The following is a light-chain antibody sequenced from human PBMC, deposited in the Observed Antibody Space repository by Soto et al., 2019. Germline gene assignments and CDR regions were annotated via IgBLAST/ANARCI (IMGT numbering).Light chain of an antibody. J-gene: IGKJ2*01. CDR2: GAS. CDR1: QSVSSN. CDR3: QQYNNWPYT. V-gene: IGKV3-15*01. Sequence: EIVMTQSPATLSVSPGERATLSCRASQSVSSNLAWYQQKPGQAPRLLIYGASPRATGIPARFSGSGSGTEFTLTISSLQSEDFAVYSCQQYNNWPYTFGQGTKLEIK.